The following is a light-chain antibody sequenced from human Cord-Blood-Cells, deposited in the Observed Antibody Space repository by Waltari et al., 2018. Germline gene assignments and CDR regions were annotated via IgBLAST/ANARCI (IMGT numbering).Light chain of an antibody. CDR1: SSDVGGYNY. CDR2: DVS. J-gene: IGLJ3*02. Sequence: QSALTQPRSVSGSPGQSVTISCTGTSSDVGGYNYVSWYQQHPGKAPKLMIIDVSKRPSGVPDRFSGSKSGNTASLTISGLQAEDEADYYCCSYAGSYTFEVFGGGTKLTVL. CDR3: CSYAGSYTFEV. V-gene: IGLV2-11*01.